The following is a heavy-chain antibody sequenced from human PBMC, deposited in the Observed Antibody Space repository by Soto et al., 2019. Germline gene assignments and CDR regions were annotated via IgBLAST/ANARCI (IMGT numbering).Heavy chain of an antibody. CDR1: GGSISSGGYS. V-gene: IGHV4-30-2*01. D-gene: IGHD2-15*01. CDR3: ARGAVVALGY. Sequence: QLQLQESGSGLVKPSQTLSLTCAVSGGSISSGGYSWSWIRQPPGKGLEWIGYIYHSGSTYYNPSLKSRVTLLLDRSKYQVSLKLSSVTAADTAVYYCARGAVVALGYWCQGALVNVSS. CDR2: IYHSGST. J-gene: IGHJ4*02.